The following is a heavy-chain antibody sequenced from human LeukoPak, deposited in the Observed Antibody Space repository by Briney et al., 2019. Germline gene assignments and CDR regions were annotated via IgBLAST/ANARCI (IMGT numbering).Heavy chain of an antibody. J-gene: IGHJ4*02. Sequence: GGSLRLSCAASGFTFSSYEMNWVRQAPGKGLEWVSYISSSGSTIYYADSVKGRFTISRDNAKNSLYLQMNSLRAEDTAVYYCARDDLATVQGDYFDYWGQGTLVTVSS. V-gene: IGHV3-48*03. CDR2: ISSSGSTI. D-gene: IGHD4-17*01. CDR1: GFTFSSYE. CDR3: ARDDLATVQGDYFDY.